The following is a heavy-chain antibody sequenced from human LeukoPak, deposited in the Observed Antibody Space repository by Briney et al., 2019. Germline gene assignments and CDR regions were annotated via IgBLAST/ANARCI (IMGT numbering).Heavy chain of an antibody. J-gene: IGHJ4*02. CDR1: GYTFTSYY. CDR2: INPSGDST. CDR3: ARDCSGRSCY. D-gene: IGHD2-15*01. V-gene: IGHV1-46*01. Sequence: SVKVSCKASGYTFTSYYIHWVRQAPGQGLEWMGIINPSGDSTNYAQKFQGRVTMTRDTSTSTVYMELSSLRSEDTAVYYCARDCSGRSCYWGQGTLVTVSS.